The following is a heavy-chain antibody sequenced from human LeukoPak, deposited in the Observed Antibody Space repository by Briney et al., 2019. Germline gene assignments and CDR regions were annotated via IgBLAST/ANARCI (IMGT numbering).Heavy chain of an antibody. J-gene: IGHJ6*02. CDR1: GGTFSSYA. Sequence: ASVKVSCKASGGTFSSYAISWVRQAPGQGLEWMGGITPIFGTANYAQKFQGRVTITADESTSTAYMELSSLRSEDTAVYYCAREVREAVAGTIYYYYGMDVWGQGTTVTVSS. CDR3: AREVREAVAGTIYYYYGMDV. V-gene: IGHV1-69*13. CDR2: ITPIFGTA. D-gene: IGHD6-19*01.